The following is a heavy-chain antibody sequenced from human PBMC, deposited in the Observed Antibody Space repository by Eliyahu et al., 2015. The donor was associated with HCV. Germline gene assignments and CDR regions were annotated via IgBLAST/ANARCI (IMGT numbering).Heavy chain of an antibody. CDR3: ARGRGSYYADY. CDR1: GXTFXSYW. Sequence: EVQLVESGGGLVQPGGSLXLSCAASGXTFXSYWMXWVRQAPGKGLVWVSRINSDGSSTSYADSVKGRFTISRDNAKNTLYLQMNSLRAEDTAVYYCARGRGSYYADYWGQGTLVTVSS. CDR2: INSDGSST. V-gene: IGHV3-74*01. J-gene: IGHJ4*02. D-gene: IGHD1-26*01.